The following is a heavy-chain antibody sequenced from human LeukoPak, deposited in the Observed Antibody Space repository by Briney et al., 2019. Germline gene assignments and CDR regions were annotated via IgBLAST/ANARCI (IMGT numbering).Heavy chain of an antibody. CDR1: GFTFNDYY. J-gene: IGHJ5*02. CDR2: INIGGTNT. Sequence: GGSLRLSCAASGFTFNDYYMSCIREALGKGLEWLSYINIGGTNTHYADSVKGRFTISRDNAKKSLYLEMNNLRAEDTAVYYCATDGAGFDTWGQGVLVTVSS. CDR3: ATDGAGFDT. V-gene: IGHV3-11*01.